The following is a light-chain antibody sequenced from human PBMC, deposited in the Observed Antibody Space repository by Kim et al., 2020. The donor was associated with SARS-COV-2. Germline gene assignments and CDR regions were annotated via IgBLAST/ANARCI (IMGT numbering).Light chain of an antibody. CDR2: AAS. V-gene: IGKV1-9*01. CDR3: QQLNSYPPT. CDR1: KGISGY. J-gene: IGKJ2*01. Sequence: ASGGNRVTITCRTSKGISGYLAWFQQQPGKAPKLLIYAASTWQGGVLSRFSGSGSGTEFTLTIGSLQPEDFATYYCQQLNSYPPTFGQGTKLEI.